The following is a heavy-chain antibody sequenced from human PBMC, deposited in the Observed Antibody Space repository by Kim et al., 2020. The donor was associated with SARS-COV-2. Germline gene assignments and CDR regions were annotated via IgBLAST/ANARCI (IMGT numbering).Heavy chain of an antibody. CDR1: GYTFISYY. J-gene: IGHJ4*02. CDR3: ARDNGGYYFDY. CDR2: ISPSAGST. V-gene: IGHV1-46*01. Sequence: ASVKVSCKASGYTFISYYMHWVRQAPGQGLEWMGVISPSAGSTTYAQKFQGRVTVTRDTSTSTVYMELSSLRSEDTAVYYCARDNGGYYFDYWGQGTLAT. D-gene: IGHD2-8*01.